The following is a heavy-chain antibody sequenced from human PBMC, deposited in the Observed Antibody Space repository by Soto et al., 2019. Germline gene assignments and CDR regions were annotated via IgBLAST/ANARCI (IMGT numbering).Heavy chain of an antibody. J-gene: IGHJ4*02. CDR2: ISYDGSNK. CDR1: GFTFSSYG. V-gene: IGHV3-30*18. D-gene: IGHD1-26*01. CDR3: AKDQGGSYLPGGY. Sequence: QVQLVESGGGVVQPGRSLRLSCAASGFTFSSYGMHWVRQAPGKGLEWVAVISYDGSNKYYADSVKGRFTISRDNXKNTLYLQMNSLRAEDTAVYYCAKDQGGSYLPGGYWGQGTLVTVSS.